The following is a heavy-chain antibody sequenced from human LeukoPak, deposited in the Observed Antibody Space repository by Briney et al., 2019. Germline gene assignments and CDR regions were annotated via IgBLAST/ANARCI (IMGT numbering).Heavy chain of an antibody. D-gene: IGHD3-9*01. Sequence: PSETLSLTCAVYGGSFSGYYWSWIRQPPGKGLEWIGEINHSGSTNYNPSLKSRVTISVDTSKNQFSLKLSSVTAADTAVYYCARRWTTLTWFDPWGQGTLVTVSS. J-gene: IGHJ5*02. CDR1: GGSFSGYY. CDR2: INHSGST. V-gene: IGHV4-34*01. CDR3: ARRWTTLTWFDP.